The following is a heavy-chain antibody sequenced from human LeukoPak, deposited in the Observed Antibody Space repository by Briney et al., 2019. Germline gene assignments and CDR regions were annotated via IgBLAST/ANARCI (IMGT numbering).Heavy chain of an antibody. Sequence: KPSETLSLPCAVYGGSFSGYHWSWIRQPPGKGLEWIGEINHRGSTNYNLSLKSRVTMSVDTSKNQFSLKLSSVTAADTAVYYCARGRGAARFVTIEFDYWGQGALVTVSS. J-gene: IGHJ4*02. CDR3: ARGRGAARFVTIEFDY. CDR2: INHRGST. D-gene: IGHD6-6*01. V-gene: IGHV4-34*01. CDR1: GGSFSGYH.